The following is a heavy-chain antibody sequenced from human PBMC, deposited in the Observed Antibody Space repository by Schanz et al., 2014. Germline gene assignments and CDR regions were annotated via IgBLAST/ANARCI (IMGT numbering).Heavy chain of an antibody. Sequence: EVQLLESGGGLVQPGGSLRLSCTASGFTFSSYSMNWVRQAPGGGLEWVANIKHDGSVKDYVDSVEGRFTISRDNAKRSLFLQMNSLRVEDTAVYFCVSQTGSPNYWGQGTLVTVSS. J-gene: IGHJ4*02. CDR3: VSQTGSPNY. CDR1: GFTFSSYS. D-gene: IGHD6-13*01. V-gene: IGHV3-7*01. CDR2: IKHDGSVK.